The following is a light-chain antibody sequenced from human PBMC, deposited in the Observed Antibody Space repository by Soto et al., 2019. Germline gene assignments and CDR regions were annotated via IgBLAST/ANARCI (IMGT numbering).Light chain of an antibody. CDR2: EVS. CDR1: SSDVGGYNY. CDR3: SSYTSSSTRV. V-gene: IGLV2-14*01. J-gene: IGLJ3*02. Sequence: QSVLTQPASVSGSPGQSITISCTGTSSDVGGYNYVSWYQQHPGKAPKLMIYEVSNRPSGVSNRFSGSKSGNTASLTISGLQAEXEXDYYCSSYTSSSTRVFGGGTKVTVL.